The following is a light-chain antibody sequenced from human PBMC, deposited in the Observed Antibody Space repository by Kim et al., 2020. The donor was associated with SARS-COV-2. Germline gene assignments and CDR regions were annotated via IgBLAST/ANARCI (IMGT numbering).Light chain of an antibody. J-gene: IGLJ1*01. CDR2: EVN. CDR3: SSYGGTYYV. CDR1: SRDVGRYSL. Sequence: QSALTQPASVSGSPGQSITIFCNGTSRDVGRYSLVSWYQQHSGKVPKLIIFEVNKWPSGVSTRFSGSKSDKTASLTISGLLPEDEADYYCSSYGGTYYVFGSGTRVTVL. V-gene: IGLV2-23*02.